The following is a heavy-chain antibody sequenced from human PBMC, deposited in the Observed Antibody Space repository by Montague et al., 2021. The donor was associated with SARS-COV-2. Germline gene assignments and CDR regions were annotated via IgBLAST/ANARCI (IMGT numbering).Heavy chain of an antibody. J-gene: IGHJ2*01. CDR1: GGTFHEYY. D-gene: IGHD3-3*01. Sequence: SETLSLTCAVYGGTFHEYYWAWIRQAPGKGLEWIGEINYSGRTNYSPSLKSRATVLVDPSKNQFSPRLTSVTAADTAVSYCARGTGGHITIVEVVNKYWYFDDWGRGTPVTISS. V-gene: IGHV4-34*01. CDR3: ARGTGGHITIVEVVNKYWYFDD. CDR2: INYSGRT.